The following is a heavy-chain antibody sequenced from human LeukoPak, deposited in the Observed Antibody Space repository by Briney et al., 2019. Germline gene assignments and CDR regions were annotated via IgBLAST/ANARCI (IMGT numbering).Heavy chain of an antibody. V-gene: IGHV1-69*01. CDR1: GGTFSSYA. CDR3: ARAVGYDYVWGSYRYLVADI. J-gene: IGHJ3*02. Sequence: ASVKVSCKASGGTFSSYAISWVRQAPGQGLEWMGGIIPIFGTANYAQKFQGRVTITADESTSTAYMELSSLRSEDTAVYYCARAVGYDYVWGSYRYLVADIWGQGTMVTVSS. D-gene: IGHD3-16*02. CDR2: IIPIFGTA.